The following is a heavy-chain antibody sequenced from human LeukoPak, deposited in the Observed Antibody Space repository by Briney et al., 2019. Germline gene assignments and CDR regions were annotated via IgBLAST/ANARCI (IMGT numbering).Heavy chain of an antibody. V-gene: IGHV3-7*01. CDR3: AKEGYYGSGSFPDH. D-gene: IGHD3-10*01. J-gene: IGHJ4*02. CDR2: IKQDRSEE. CDR1: GFTFSNYW. Sequence: GGSLRLSCAASGFTFSNYWMSWVRQAPGKGPEWVANIKQDRSEEYYVDSVKGRFTISRDNAKNSLYLQMNSLRAEDTAVYYCAKEGYYGSGSFPDHWGQGTLVTVSS.